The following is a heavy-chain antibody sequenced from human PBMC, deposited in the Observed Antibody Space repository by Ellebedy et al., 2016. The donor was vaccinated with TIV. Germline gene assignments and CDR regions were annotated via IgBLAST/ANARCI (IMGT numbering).Heavy chain of an antibody. Sequence: GGSLTLSXAASGFTFSSYWMSWVRQAPGKGLEWVANIKQDGSEKYYVDSVKGRFTISRDNSKNTLYLQMNSLRAEDTAVYYCARVGYSSGPYYFDYWGQGTLVTVSS. CDR1: GFTFSSYW. V-gene: IGHV3-7*01. CDR3: ARVGYSSGPYYFDY. D-gene: IGHD6-19*01. CDR2: IKQDGSEK. J-gene: IGHJ4*02.